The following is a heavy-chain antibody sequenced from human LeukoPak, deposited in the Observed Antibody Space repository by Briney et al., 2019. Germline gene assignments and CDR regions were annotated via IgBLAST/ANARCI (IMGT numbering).Heavy chain of an antibody. CDR1: GYTFSNYC. J-gene: IGHJ3*02. V-gene: IGHV1-46*01. CDR3: AKDPRILTGDYDDFDI. D-gene: IGHD3-9*01. Sequence: GASVKVSCKASGYTFSNYCMHWVRQAPGQGLEWMGILNPTYDIPIYAQKFEGRVTMTRDMSTSTVYMELSSLTSDDTAVYFCAKDPRILTGDYDDFDIWGQGTMVIVSS. CDR2: LNPTYDIP.